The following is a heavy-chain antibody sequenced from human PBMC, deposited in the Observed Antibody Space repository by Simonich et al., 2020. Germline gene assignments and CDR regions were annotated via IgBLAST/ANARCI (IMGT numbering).Heavy chain of an antibody. V-gene: IGHV1-2*02. Sequence: QVQLVQSGAEVKKPGASVKVSCKASGYTLTGYYMHWVRHAPGQGLEGMGWLNPKRGGTNYAQKLQDRVPMPRDTSISTAYMELSRLRSDDTAVYYCARVRFEAFDIWGQGTMVTVSS. CDR3: ARVRFEAFDI. J-gene: IGHJ3*02. CDR2: LNPKRGGT. CDR1: GYTLTGYY.